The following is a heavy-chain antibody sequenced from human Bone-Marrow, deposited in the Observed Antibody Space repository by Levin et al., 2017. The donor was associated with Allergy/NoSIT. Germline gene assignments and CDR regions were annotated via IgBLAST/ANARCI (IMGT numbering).Heavy chain of an antibody. V-gene: IGHV3-30*03. CDR3: ARDDYGGNSRPDY. Sequence: PGGSLRLSCAASGFTFSNYGMHWVRQAPGKGLEWVSVISYDGGNQYYTDSVKGRFTISRDDSKNTTFLHMNSLRAEDTAVYYCARDDYGGNSRPDYWGQGTLVTVSS. CDR2: ISYDGGNQ. CDR1: GFTFSNYG. J-gene: IGHJ4*02. D-gene: IGHD4-23*01.